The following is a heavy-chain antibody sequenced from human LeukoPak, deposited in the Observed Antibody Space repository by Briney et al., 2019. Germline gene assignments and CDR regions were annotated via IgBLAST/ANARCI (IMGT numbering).Heavy chain of an antibody. J-gene: IGHJ5*02. V-gene: IGHV1-18*01. CDR1: GYTFTSYD. D-gene: IGHD6-19*01. CDR2: ISAYNGNT. CDR3: ARSGYSSSRDWFDP. Sequence: GASVKVSCKASGYTFTSYDINWVRQATGQGLEWMGWISAYNGNTNYAQKLQGRVTMTTDTSTSTAYMELRSLRSDDTAVYYCARSGYSSSRDWFDPWGQGTLVTVSS.